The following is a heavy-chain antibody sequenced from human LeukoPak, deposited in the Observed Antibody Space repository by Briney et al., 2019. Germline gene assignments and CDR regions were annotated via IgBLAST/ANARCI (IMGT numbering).Heavy chain of an antibody. Sequence: QSGGSLRLSCAASGFTFSSCGMHWVRQAPGKGLEWVAFIRYDGSNKYYADSVKGRFTISRDNSKNTLYLQMNSLRAEDTAVYYCAKPPAAQPLGAFDIWGQGTMVTVSS. D-gene: IGHD6-13*01. CDR2: IRYDGSNK. CDR3: AKPPAAQPLGAFDI. J-gene: IGHJ3*02. V-gene: IGHV3-30*02. CDR1: GFTFSSCG.